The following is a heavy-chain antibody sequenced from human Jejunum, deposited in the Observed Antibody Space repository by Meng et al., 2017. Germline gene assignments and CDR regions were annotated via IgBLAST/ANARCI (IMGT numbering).Heavy chain of an antibody. CDR3: ASWRYDH. J-gene: IGHJ4*02. Sequence: QQSGPGLVKPSQTLSLTCAISGDSVSSNSAAWNWIRQSPSRGLEWLGRTYYRSKWYNQYAVHVRSRITINPDTSKNQFSLHLDSVTPEDTAVYYCASWRYDHWGQGTLVTVSS. V-gene: IGHV6-1*01. CDR1: GDSVSSNSAA. CDR2: TYYRSKWYN. D-gene: IGHD1-1*01.